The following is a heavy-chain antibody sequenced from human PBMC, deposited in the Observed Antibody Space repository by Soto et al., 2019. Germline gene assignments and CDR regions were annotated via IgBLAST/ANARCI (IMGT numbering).Heavy chain of an antibody. CDR2: ISGSGESI. J-gene: IGHJ4*02. CDR1: GFTFSTSS. D-gene: IGHD5-18*01. CDR3: STGRSTYGLDS. V-gene: IGHV3-48*01. Sequence: PGGSLRLSCATSGFTFSTSSLTWVRQAPGKGLEWVSFISGSGESIFYADSVKGRFTISRDNAKNSLYLQMNSLKTEDTAVYYCSTGRSTYGLDSWGQGTLVTVSS.